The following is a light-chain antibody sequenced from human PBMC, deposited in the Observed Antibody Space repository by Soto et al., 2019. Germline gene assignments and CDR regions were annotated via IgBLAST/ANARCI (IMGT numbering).Light chain of an antibody. CDR1: QTVSSS. CDR3: QQSYSTPPT. CDR2: EAS. J-gene: IGKJ4*01. V-gene: IGKV3-11*01. Sequence: EIVLTQSPATLSLSPGERATLSCRASQTVSSSLAWYQQKPGQAPRLLIYEASNRATGIPARFSGSGSGADFTLTISSLEPEDFATYYCQQSYSTPPTFGGGTNVEIK.